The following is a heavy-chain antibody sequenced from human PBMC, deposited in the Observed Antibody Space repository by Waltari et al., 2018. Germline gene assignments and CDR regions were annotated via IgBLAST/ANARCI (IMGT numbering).Heavy chain of an antibody. CDR3: ARDTAMVTIDY. D-gene: IGHD5-18*01. J-gene: IGHJ4*02. V-gene: IGHV4-34*01. Sequence: QVQLQQWGAGLLKPSETLSLTCAVSGGSFRGYSWSWIRQPPGTGLEWIGEINHSGSTNYNPSLKSRVTISVDTSENQFYLKLSSVTAADTAVYYCARDTAMVTIDYWGQGTLVTVSS. CDR2: INHSGST. CDR1: GGSFRGYS.